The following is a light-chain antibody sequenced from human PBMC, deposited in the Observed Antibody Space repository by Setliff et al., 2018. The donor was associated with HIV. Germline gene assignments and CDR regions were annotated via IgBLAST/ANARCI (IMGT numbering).Light chain of an antibody. CDR2: DVS. V-gene: IGLV2-11*01. CDR3: CSYAGSYTRYV. J-gene: IGLJ1*01. CDR1: SSDVGGYNY. Sequence: QSALTQPRSVSGSPGQSVTISCTGTSSDVGGYNYVSWYQQHPGKALKLMIYDVSKRPSGVPDRFSGSKSGNTASLTISGLQAEDEADYSCCSYAGSYTRYVFGTGTKVTVL.